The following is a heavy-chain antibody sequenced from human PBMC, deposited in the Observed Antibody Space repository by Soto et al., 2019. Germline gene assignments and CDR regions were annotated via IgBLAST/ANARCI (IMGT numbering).Heavy chain of an antibody. Sequence: GGSLRLSCAASGFTFSSYAMSWVRQAPGKGLEWVSGISGSGGSTDYADSVKGRFTISRDNSKNTLYLQMNSLRVEDTAVYYCAKDTSVVPAATVDYWGHGTMVTV. D-gene: IGHD2-2*01. CDR1: GFTFSSYA. CDR2: ISGSGGST. CDR3: AKDTSVVPAATVDY. J-gene: IGHJ4*01. V-gene: IGHV3-23*01.